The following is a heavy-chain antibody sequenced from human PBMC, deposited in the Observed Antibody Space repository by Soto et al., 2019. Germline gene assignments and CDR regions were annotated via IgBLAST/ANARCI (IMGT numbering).Heavy chain of an antibody. CDR1: GFTFNSYA. D-gene: IGHD3-3*01. CDR2: ISYDGSNK. V-gene: IGHV3-30-3*01. CDR3: ARADTISGVVIMTGFDY. J-gene: IGHJ4*02. Sequence: GGSLRLSCAASGFTFNSYAMHWVRQAPGKGLEWVALISYDGSNKYYADSVKGRFTISRDNSKNTLYLQMDSLRPEDTAVYYCARADTISGVVIMTGFDYWGQGTLVTVSS.